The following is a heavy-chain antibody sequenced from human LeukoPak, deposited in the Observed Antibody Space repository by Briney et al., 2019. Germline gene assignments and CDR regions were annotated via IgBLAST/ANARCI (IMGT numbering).Heavy chain of an antibody. V-gene: IGHV3-7*03. J-gene: IGHJ4*02. Sequence: GGSLRLSRAASGFPFSSYWMSWVRQAPGKGLEWVANIRHDGSETYYVDSLRGRFTISRDKSKNTLYLQMNNLRAEDTAVYYCARAAYDTNGYTANHDYWGQGTLVTVSS. CDR1: GFPFSSYW. D-gene: IGHD3-22*01. CDR3: ARAAYDTNGYTANHDY. CDR2: IRHDGSET.